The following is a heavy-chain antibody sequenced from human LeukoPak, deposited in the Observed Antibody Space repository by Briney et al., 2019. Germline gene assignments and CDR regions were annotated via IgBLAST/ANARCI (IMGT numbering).Heavy chain of an antibody. Sequence: PSETLSLTCPVSGGSISSSSFYWGWIRQPPGKGLEWIGSIHYSGSSYYNPFLKSRLTVSVDTSKSQFALKLSSVTAADTAVYYCARFSVTTVAFDYWGQGTLVTVSS. J-gene: IGHJ4*02. D-gene: IGHD4-23*01. CDR3: ARFSVTTVAFDY. V-gene: IGHV4-39*01. CDR1: GGSISSSSFY. CDR2: IHYSGSS.